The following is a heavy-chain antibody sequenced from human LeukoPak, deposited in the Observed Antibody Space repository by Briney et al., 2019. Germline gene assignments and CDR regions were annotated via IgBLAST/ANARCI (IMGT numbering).Heavy chain of an antibody. CDR1: GFTFSSYA. D-gene: IGHD3-3*01. V-gene: IGHV3-23*01. J-gene: IGHJ6*03. CDR3: AKDTYDFRYYYYYIDV. CDR2: ISGSGGST. Sequence: GGSLRLSCAASGFTFSSYAMSWVRQAPGKGLEWVSAISGSGGSTYYADSVKGRFTISRDNSKNTLYLQMNSLRAEDTAVYYCAKDTYDFRYYYYYIDVWGKGTTVTVSS.